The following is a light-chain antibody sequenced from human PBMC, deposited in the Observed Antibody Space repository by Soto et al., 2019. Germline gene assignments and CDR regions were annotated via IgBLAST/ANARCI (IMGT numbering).Light chain of an antibody. V-gene: IGLV1-40*01. Sequence: QSVLTQPPSVSGAPGQRVTISCTGSSPNIGAGYDVHWYQQFPGTAPKLLIYGNNNRPSGVPDRFSGSKSGTSASLAITGLQAEDEADYYCQSYDSSLSGVFGSGTKLTVL. CDR3: QSYDSSLSGV. J-gene: IGLJ1*01. CDR1: SPNIGAGYD. CDR2: GNN.